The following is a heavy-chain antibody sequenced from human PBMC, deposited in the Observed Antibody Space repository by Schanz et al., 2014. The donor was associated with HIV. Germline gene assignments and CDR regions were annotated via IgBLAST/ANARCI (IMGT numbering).Heavy chain of an antibody. V-gene: IGHV3-33*06. CDR3: AKGLRQWLVLGVSDY. D-gene: IGHD6-19*01. J-gene: IGHJ4*02. Sequence: QVQLVESGGGVVQPGRSLRLSCAASGFTFRSYGMHWVRQAPGKGLEWVAVTWYDGSNKYYADSVKGRFTISRDNSKNTLYLQMNSLRAEDTAVYYCAKGLRQWLVLGVSDYWGQGTLVTVSS. CDR1: GFTFRSYG. CDR2: TWYDGSNK.